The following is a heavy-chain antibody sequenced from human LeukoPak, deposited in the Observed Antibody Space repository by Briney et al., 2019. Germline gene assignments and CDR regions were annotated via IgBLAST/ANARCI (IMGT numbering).Heavy chain of an antibody. CDR2: ITSGGNYI. CDR1: GFTFSSYG. Sequence: PGGSLRLSCVASGFTFSSYGMNWVRQAPGKGLEWVASITSGGNYIYYADSMKGRFTISRDNAKNSLYLQMNSLRAEDTAVYFCARDEAYCSSSSCPLRNYYYYMDVWGKGTTVTVSS. D-gene: IGHD2-2*01. J-gene: IGHJ6*03. CDR3: ARDEAYCSSSSCPLRNYYYYMDV. V-gene: IGHV3-21*01.